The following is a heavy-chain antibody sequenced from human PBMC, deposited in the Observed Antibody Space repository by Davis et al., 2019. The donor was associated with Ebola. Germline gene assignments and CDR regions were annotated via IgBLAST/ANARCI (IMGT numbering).Heavy chain of an antibody. D-gene: IGHD2-2*01. CDR3: AGSTSSNDIYYYGMDV. CDR2: IYSGGST. Sequence: GGSLRLSCAASGFTFSDYYMSWVRQAPGKGLEWVSVIYSGGSTYYADSVKGRFTISRDNSKNTLYLQMNSLRAEDTAVYYCAGSTSSNDIYYYGMDVWGQGTTVTVSS. J-gene: IGHJ6*02. CDR1: GFTFSDYY. V-gene: IGHV3-66*01.